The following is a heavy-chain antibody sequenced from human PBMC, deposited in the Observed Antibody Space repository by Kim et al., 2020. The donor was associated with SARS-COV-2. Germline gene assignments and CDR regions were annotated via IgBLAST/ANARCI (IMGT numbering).Heavy chain of an antibody. CDR1: GFTFSNYG. CDR2: ITGNGAST. D-gene: IGHD7-27*01. J-gene: IGHJ5*02. CDR3: ARDRLSGAVNWFDP. V-gene: IGHV3-23*01. Sequence: GGSLRLSCAASGFTFSNYGMSWVRQAPGKGLDWVSAITGNGASTYYADSVKGRFTISRDNSKNTLYLQMHGLGAEDTAVYYCARDRLSGAVNWFDPWR.